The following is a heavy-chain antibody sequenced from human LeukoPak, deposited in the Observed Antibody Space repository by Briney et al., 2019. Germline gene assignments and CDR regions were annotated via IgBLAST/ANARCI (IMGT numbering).Heavy chain of an antibody. D-gene: IGHD5-12*01. CDR2: IYPRDGST. J-gene: IGHJ6*02. CDR3: ARGDGYRGPMDV. CDR1: GYTFTSNY. V-gene: IGHV1-46*01. Sequence: GASVKVSCKASGYTFTSNYIHWVRQAPGQGLEWMGMIYPRDGSTSYAQKFQGRVTITADESTSTAYMELSSLRSEDTAVYYCARGDGYRGPMDVWGQGTTVTVSS.